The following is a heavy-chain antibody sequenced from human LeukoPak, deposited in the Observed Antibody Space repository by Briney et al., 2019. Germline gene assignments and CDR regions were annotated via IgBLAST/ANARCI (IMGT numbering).Heavy chain of an antibody. J-gene: IGHJ4*02. V-gene: IGHV1-18*01. D-gene: IGHD3-3*01. Sequence: ASVKVSCKASGYTFTSYGISWVRQAPGQGLEWMGWISAYNGNTNYAQKLQGRVTMTTDTSTSTAYMELRSLRSDDTAVYYCARDPPSNYDFWSGYDYWGLGTLVTVSS. CDR3: ARDPPSNYDFWSGYDY. CDR2: ISAYNGNT. CDR1: GYTFTSYG.